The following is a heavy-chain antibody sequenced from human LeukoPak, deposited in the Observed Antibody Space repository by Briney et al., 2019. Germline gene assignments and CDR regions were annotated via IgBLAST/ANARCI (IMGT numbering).Heavy chain of an antibody. D-gene: IGHD5-24*01. CDR1: GFTFSSYG. Sequence: GGSLRLSCAASGFTFSSYGMHWVRQAPGKGLEWVAVISFDGSNKYYTDSVKGRFTISRDNSKNTLYLQMNSLRDGDTAVYYCARANGYLIDPWGQGTLVTVSS. CDR2: ISFDGSNK. J-gene: IGHJ5*02. V-gene: IGHV3-30*03. CDR3: ARANGYLIDP.